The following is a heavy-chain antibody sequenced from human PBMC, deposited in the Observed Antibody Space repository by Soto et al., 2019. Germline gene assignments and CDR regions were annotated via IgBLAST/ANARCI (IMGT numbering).Heavy chain of an antibody. CDR3: ARTGPGYGDYGPLGY. CDR2: IYHSGST. CDR1: SGSISSSNW. J-gene: IGHJ4*02. Sequence: SETLSLTCAVSSGSISSSNWWSWVRQPPGKGLEWIGEIYHSGSTNYNPSLKSRVTISVDKSKNQFSLKLSSVTAADTAVYYCARTGPGYGDYGPLGYWGQGTLVTVSS. V-gene: IGHV4-4*02. D-gene: IGHD4-17*01.